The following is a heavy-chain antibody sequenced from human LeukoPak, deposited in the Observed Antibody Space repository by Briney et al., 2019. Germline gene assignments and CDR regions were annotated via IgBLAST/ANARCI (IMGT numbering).Heavy chain of an antibody. V-gene: IGHV1-2*02. D-gene: IGHD5-12*01. CDR1: GYTFTGYY. Sequence: GASVKVSCKASGYTFTGYYMHWVRQAPGQGLEWMGWINPNSGGTNYAQKFQGRVTMTRDTSISTAYMELSRLRSDDTAVYYCAREEFGGYDETGFDYWGQGTLVTVSS. J-gene: IGHJ4*02. CDR3: AREEFGGYDETGFDY. CDR2: INPNSGGT.